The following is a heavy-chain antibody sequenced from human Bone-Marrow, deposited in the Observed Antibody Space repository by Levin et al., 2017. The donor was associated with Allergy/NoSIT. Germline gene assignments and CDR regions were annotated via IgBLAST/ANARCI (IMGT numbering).Heavy chain of an antibody. Sequence: PGGSLRLSCKASGGTFNTYAISWMRQAPGQGLEWMGGIISTFGTPNIPQKFEGSFTITVDESTITAYLELTSLTSEDTAIYYGASHVPENWNYGMDVWGQGSTVAVSS. V-gene: IGHV1-69*01. CDR3: ASHVPENWNYGMDV. J-gene: IGHJ6*02. CDR1: GGTFNTYA. D-gene: IGHD3-10*02. CDR2: IISTFGTP.